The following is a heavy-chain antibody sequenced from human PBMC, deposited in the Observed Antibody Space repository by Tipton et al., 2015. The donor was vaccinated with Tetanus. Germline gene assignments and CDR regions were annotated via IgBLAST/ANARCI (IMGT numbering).Heavy chain of an antibody. V-gene: IGHV3-33*01. CDR3: ARDGDTSGHYGIFDS. J-gene: IGHJ4*02. D-gene: IGHD3-22*01. CDR1: GFIFNSYG. Sequence: SGFIFNSYGIHWVRQAPGKGLEWVAVTWSHGGNIYYADSVKGRCAVSRDNSKNTVYLQMNSLSAEDTAVYYCARDGDTSGHYGIFDSWGPGTLLIVSS. CDR2: TWSHGGNI.